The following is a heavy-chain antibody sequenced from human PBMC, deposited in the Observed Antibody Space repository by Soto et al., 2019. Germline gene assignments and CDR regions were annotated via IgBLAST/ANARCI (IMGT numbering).Heavy chain of an antibody. CDR1: GYSFTTYW. Sequence: GESLTISCKSYGYSFTTYWIAWVRQMPGKGLEWMGSIHPGESDTRYSPSFQGQVTISADRSITTAYLQWSSLKASDTAMYYCARHEATYYNFYGMDGWGQGPSVTV. J-gene: IGHJ6*02. V-gene: IGHV5-51*01. CDR3: ARHEATYYNFYGMDG. CDR2: IHPGESDT.